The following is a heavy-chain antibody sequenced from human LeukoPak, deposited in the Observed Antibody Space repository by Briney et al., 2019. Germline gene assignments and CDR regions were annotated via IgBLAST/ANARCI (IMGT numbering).Heavy chain of an antibody. CDR3: ARARYSSSWACDY. Sequence: SETQSLTCTVSGGSISSYYWSWIRQPPGKGLEWIGYIYYSGSTNYNPPLKSRVTISVDTSKNQFSLKLSSVTAADTAVYYCARARYSSSWACDYWGQGTLVTVSS. CDR2: IYYSGST. V-gene: IGHV4-59*01. D-gene: IGHD6-13*01. J-gene: IGHJ4*02. CDR1: GGSISSYY.